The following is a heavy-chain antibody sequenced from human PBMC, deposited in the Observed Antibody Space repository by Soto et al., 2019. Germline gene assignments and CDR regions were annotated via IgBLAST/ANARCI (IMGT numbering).Heavy chain of an antibody. CDR2: IIPIFGTA. J-gene: IGHJ5*02. CDR1: GGTFSSYA. D-gene: IGHD4-4*01. V-gene: IGHV1-69*13. Sequence: SVKGSCKASGGTFSSYAISWVRQAPGQGLEWMGGIIPIFGTANYAQKFQGRVTITADESTSTAYMELSSLRSEDTAVYYCARDRDYRKNRFDPWGQGTLVTVSS. CDR3: ARDRDYRKNRFDP.